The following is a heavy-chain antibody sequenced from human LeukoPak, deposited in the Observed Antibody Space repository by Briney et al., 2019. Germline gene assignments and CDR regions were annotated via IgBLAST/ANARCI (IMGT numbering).Heavy chain of an antibody. CDR1: GFTFDDYA. D-gene: IGHD2-21*01. V-gene: IGHV3-9*03. J-gene: IGHJ3*02. Sequence: GSSLRLSCAASGFTFDDYAMHWVRQAPGKGLEWVSGISWNSGSIGYADSVKGRFTISRDNAKSFLYLQMNSLRAEDMAFFYFQAEDGIRDAFDIWGQGTMVTVSS. CDR3: QAEDGIRDAFDI. CDR2: ISWNSGSI.